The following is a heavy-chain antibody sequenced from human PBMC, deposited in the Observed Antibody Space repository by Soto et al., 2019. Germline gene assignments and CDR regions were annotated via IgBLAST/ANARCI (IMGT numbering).Heavy chain of an antibody. D-gene: IGHD3-22*01. CDR3: ARGDYYDSNGPFSDAFDV. Sequence: PGGSLRLSCAASGFSFSSYWMSWVRQAPGKGLEWVANVKPDGREGYYVDTVKGRFTLSRDNTKNSLYLQMNTLRAEDTAFYYCARGDYYDSNGPFSDAFDVWGQGTMVTVSS. J-gene: IGHJ3*01. CDR2: VKPDGREG. V-gene: IGHV3-7*04. CDR1: GFSFSSYW.